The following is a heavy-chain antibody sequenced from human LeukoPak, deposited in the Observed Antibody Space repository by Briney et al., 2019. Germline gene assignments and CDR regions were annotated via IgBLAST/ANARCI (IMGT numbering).Heavy chain of an antibody. D-gene: IGHD3-9*01. V-gene: IGHV3-23*01. CDR2: ISGSGGST. J-gene: IGHJ3*02. Sequence: GGSLRLSCAASGFTFSSYGMHWVRQAPGKGLEWVSAISGSGGSTYYADSVKGRFTISRDNSKNTLYLQMNSLRAEDTAVYYCAKDVNYDILTGSDAFDIWGQGTMVTVSS. CDR1: GFTFSSYG. CDR3: AKDVNYDILTGSDAFDI.